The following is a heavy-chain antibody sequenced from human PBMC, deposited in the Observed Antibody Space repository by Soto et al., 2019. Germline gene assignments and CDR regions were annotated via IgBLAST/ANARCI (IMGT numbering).Heavy chain of an antibody. J-gene: IGHJ6*02. Sequence: QVQLVQSGAEVKKPGASVKVSCKASGYTFTGYYMHWVRQAPGQGLEWMGWINPNSGGTNYAQKFQGRVPMTRDTSISTAYMELSRLRSDDTAVYYCARTYYDFWSGHPRRFYGMDVWGQGTTVTVSS. D-gene: IGHD3-3*01. CDR1: GYTFTGYY. V-gene: IGHV1-2*02. CDR3: ARTYYDFWSGHPRRFYGMDV. CDR2: INPNSGGT.